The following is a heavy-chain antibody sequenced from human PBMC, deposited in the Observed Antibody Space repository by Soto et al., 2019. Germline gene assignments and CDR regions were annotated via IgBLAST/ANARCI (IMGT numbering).Heavy chain of an antibody. CDR3: ARRQISPPTRGAASARGGMDV. Sequence: LRLSCAASGFTFSNYGMHWVRQAPGKGLEWVAVIWNDGNGYYYANSVKGRFTISRDNSKNTLYLQMSSLRVEDTAVYYCARRQISPPTRGAASARGGMDVWGQGTTVTVSS. J-gene: IGHJ6*02. CDR2: IWNDGNGY. D-gene: IGHD6-13*01. V-gene: IGHV3-33*01. CDR1: GFTFSNYG.